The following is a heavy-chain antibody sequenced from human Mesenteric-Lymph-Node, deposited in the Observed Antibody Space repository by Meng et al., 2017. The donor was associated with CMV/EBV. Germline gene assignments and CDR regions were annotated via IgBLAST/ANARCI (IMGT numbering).Heavy chain of an antibody. CDR3: ARVLRADCSSTSCYGGYYYGMDV. CDR2: INHSGST. D-gene: IGHD2-2*01. CDR1: GGSFSGYY. Sequence: GSLRLSCAVYGGSFSGYYWSWIRQPPGKGLEWIGEINHSGSTNYNPSLKSRVTISVDTSKNQFSLKLSSVTAADTAVYYCARVLRADCSSTSCYGGYYYGMDVWGQGTTVTVSS. V-gene: IGHV4-34*01. J-gene: IGHJ6*02.